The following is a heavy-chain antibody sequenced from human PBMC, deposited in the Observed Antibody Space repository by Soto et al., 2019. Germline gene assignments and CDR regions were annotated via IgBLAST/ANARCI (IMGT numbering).Heavy chain of an antibody. D-gene: IGHD3-3*01. CDR3: AHRVLRTVFGLVTTTAIYFDF. CDR2: IYWDADK. Sequence: QITLNESGPTQVKPRQTLTLTCTFSGFSLTTSGVEVGWIRQSPVKAPEGLALIYWDADKSYSPSLKSSLTITKDTSKHQVVLTMADLDPADTATYYCAHRVLRTVFGLVTTTAIYFDFWGQGTPVAVSS. J-gene: IGHJ4*02. V-gene: IGHV2-5*02. CDR1: GFSLTTSGVE.